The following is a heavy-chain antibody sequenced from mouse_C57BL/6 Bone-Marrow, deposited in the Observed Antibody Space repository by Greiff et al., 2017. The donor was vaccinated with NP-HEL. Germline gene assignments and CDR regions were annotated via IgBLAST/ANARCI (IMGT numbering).Heavy chain of an antibody. D-gene: IGHD1-1*01. CDR1: GYTFTSYW. V-gene: IGHV1-55*01. CDR2: IYPGSGSP. J-gene: IGHJ2*01. Sequence: QVQLKQPGAELVKPGASVKMSCKASGYTFTSYWITWVKQRPGQGLEWIGDIYPGSGSPNYNEKFKSKATLTVDTSSSTAYMQLSSLTSEDSAVYYCARRSTVVAKDYFDYWGQGTTLTVSS. CDR3: ARRSTVVAKDYFDY.